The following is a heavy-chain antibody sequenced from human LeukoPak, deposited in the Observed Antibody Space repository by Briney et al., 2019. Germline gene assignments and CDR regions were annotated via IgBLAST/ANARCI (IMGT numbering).Heavy chain of an antibody. CDR2: ISGSGSTV. J-gene: IGHJ5*01. V-gene: IGHV3-11*01. CDR1: GFTFRDYY. CDR3: ARDRGNSDPGDWFDS. D-gene: IGHD4-23*01. Sequence: GSLRLSCAASGFTFRDYYMSWIRQAPGKGLEWVSYISGSGSTVYYAASVRGRFTISRDNAKNSLFLQMNSLRAEDTAVYYCARDRGNSDPGDWFDSWGQGTLVTVSS.